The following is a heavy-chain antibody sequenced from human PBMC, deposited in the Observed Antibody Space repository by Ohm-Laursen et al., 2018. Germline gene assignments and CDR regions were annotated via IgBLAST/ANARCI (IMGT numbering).Heavy chain of an antibody. J-gene: IGHJ1*01. D-gene: IGHD3-22*01. CDR2: ISYDGSNK. CDR3: AKSGKEKYYYDSSGYYPAEYFQH. CDR1: GFTFSSYG. Sequence: SLRLSCSASGFTFSSYGMHWVRQAPGKGLEWVAVISYDGSNKYYADSVKGRFTISRDNSKNTLYLQMNSLRSEDTAVYYCAKSGKEKYYYDSSGYYPAEYFQHWGQGTLATVSS. V-gene: IGHV3-30*18.